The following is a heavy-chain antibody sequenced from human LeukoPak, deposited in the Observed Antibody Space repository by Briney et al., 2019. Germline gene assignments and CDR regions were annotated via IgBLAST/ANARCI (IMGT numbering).Heavy chain of an antibody. CDR1: GFSLSTSGVG. CDR3: AHRNYDILTGYPFDY. CDR2: IYWNDDK. Sequence: SGPTLVKPTQTLTLTCTFSGFSLSTSGVGVGWIRQPPGKALEWLALIYWNDDKRYSPSLKSRLTITKDTSKNQVVLTMTNMDPVDAATYYCAHRNYDILTGYPFDYWGQGTLVTVSS. J-gene: IGHJ4*02. V-gene: IGHV2-5*01. D-gene: IGHD3-9*01.